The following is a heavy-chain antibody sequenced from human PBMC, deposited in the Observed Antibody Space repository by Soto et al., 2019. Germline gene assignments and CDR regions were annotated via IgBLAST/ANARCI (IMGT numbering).Heavy chain of an antibody. CDR1: GFTFSSYG. V-gene: IGHV3-30*18. CDR2: ISYDGSNK. Sequence: PGGSLRLSCAASGFTFSSYGMHWVRQAPGKGLEWVAVISYDGSNKYYADSVKGRFTISRDNSKNTLYLQMNSLRAEDTAVYYCAKAGYFDSSGYSVGGYDYYYYYGMDVWGQGTTVTVSS. D-gene: IGHD3-22*01. J-gene: IGHJ6*02. CDR3: AKAGYFDSSGYSVGGYDYYYYYGMDV.